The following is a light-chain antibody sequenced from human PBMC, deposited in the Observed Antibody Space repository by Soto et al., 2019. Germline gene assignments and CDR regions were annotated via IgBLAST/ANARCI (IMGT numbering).Light chain of an antibody. CDR1: CSDVGGYNY. V-gene: IGLV2-8*01. Sequence: QSALTQPPSASGSPGQSVTISCTGTCSDVGGYNYVSWYQQHPGKVPKLMIYEVSKRPSGVPDRFSGSKSGNTASLTVSGLQAEDEADYYCSSYAGRNTLVFGGGTKVTVL. J-gene: IGLJ2*01. CDR2: EVS. CDR3: SSYAGRNTLV.